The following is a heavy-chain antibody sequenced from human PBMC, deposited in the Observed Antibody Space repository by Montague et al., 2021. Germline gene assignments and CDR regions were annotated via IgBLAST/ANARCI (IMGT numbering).Heavy chain of an antibody. D-gene: IGHD3-10*01. J-gene: IGHJ4*02. CDR1: GFSLSTSGVA. Sequence: PALVKPTQTLTLTCTFSGFSLSTSGVAVGWVRQPPGKALEWLALIYWDDDKSYSPSLKSRLTITKDTSTDQVVLTVTNMDPVDTATYYCTHRSYYGSGNHYGHFDYWGQGTLVTVSS. V-gene: IGHV2-5*02. CDR2: IYWDDDK. CDR3: THRSYYGSGNHYGHFDY.